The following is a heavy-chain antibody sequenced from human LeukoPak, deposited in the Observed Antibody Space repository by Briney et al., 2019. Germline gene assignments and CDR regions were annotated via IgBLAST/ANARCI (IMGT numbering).Heavy chain of an antibody. D-gene: IGHD3-22*01. Sequence: SVKVSCKASGGTFSSYAISWVRQAPGQGLEWMGRIIPIFGTANYAQKFQGRVTITTDESTSTAYMELSSLRSEDTAVYYCARSGPLSDYYDSSGYYGNHWGQGTLVTVSS. CDR3: ARSGPLSDYYDSSGYYGNH. CDR2: IIPIFGTA. V-gene: IGHV1-69*05. CDR1: GGTFSSYA. J-gene: IGHJ5*02.